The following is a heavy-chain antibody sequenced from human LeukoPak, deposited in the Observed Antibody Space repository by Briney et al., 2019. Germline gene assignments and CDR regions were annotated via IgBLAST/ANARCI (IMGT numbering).Heavy chain of an antibody. Sequence: GGSLRLSCAASGFTFSDYYMSWIRQAPGKGLEWISYISSSGSTIYYADSVKGRFTISRDNAKNSLYLQMNSLRAEDTAVYYCARDLPNYYGSGSYDYWGQGTLVTVSS. D-gene: IGHD3-10*01. CDR3: ARDLPNYYGSGSYDY. CDR1: GFTFSDYY. V-gene: IGHV3-11*01. J-gene: IGHJ4*02. CDR2: ISSSGSTI.